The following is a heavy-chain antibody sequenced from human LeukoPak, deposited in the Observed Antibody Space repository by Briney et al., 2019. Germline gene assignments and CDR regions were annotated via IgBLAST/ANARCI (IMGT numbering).Heavy chain of an antibody. Sequence: GGSPRLSCAASGFTFYEYAMSWVRQSPDKGLEWVAVIKGSGDTTYYAESVKGRFTISRDNSKNTVSLQMNDLRAEDAAIYFCAKGLRYYAVMGDAFDTWGQGTTVAVSS. D-gene: IGHD3-9*01. J-gene: IGHJ3*02. CDR2: IKGSGDTT. CDR1: GFTFYEYA. CDR3: AKGLRYYAVMGDAFDT. V-gene: IGHV3-23*01.